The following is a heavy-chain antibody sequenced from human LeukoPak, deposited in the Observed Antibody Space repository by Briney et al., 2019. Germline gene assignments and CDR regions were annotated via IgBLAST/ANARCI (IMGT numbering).Heavy chain of an antibody. D-gene: IGHD2-2*01. J-gene: IGHJ6*02. CDR2: INPNSGGT. CDR3: ARDRGLYCSSTSCYAPLYYYYGMDV. V-gene: IGHV1-2*02. Sequence: ASVKVSCKASGYTFTCYYMHWVRQAPGQGLEWMGWINPNSGGTNYAQKFQGRVTMTRDTSISTAYMELSRLRSDDTAVYYCARDRGLYCSSTSCYAPLYYYYGMDVWGQGTTVTVSS. CDR1: GYTFTCYY.